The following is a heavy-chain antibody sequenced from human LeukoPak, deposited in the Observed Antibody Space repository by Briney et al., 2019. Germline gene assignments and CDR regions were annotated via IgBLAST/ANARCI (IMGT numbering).Heavy chain of an antibody. CDR3: ARGGSYLSAFDI. D-gene: IGHD1-26*01. V-gene: IGHV3-23*01. CDR2: IVGSGVTT. J-gene: IGHJ3*02. Sequence: PGGSLRLSCVASGFTFSNYGMNWVRQAPGKGLEWVSGIVGSGVTTYYADSVKGRFTISRDNSKNTLYLQMNSLRAEDTAVYYCARGGSYLSAFDIWGQGTMVTVSS. CDR1: GFTFSNYG.